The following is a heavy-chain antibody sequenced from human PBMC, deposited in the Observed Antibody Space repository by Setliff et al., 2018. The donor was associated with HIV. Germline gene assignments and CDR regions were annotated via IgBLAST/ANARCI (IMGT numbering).Heavy chain of an antibody. CDR3: ARVSTDYVWGSFLSSGPYYFDF. CDR1: GYPISSGYY. D-gene: IGHD3-16*01. CDR2: IYHSGTT. Sequence: SETLSLTCTVSGYPISSGYYWGWIRQPPGKGLEWIGSIYHSGTTNYNPSLKSRVTISADTSKSQFSLKLTSVTAADTAAYFCARVSTDYVWGSFLSSGPYYFDFWGQGALVTVSS. J-gene: IGHJ4*02. V-gene: IGHV4-38-2*02.